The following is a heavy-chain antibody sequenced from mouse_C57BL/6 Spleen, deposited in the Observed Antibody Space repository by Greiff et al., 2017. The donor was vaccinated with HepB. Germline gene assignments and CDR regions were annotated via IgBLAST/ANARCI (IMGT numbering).Heavy chain of an antibody. J-gene: IGHJ3*01. Sequence: QVQLQQPGAELVMPGASVKLSCKASGYTFTSYWMHWVKQRPGQGLEWIGEIDPSDSYTNYNQKFKGKSTLTVDKSSSTAYMQLSSLTSEDSAVYYCARPHSSGYEACFAYWGQGTLVTVSA. CDR3: ARPHSSGYEACFAY. CDR2: IDPSDSYT. V-gene: IGHV1-69*01. D-gene: IGHD3-2*02. CDR1: GYTFTSYW.